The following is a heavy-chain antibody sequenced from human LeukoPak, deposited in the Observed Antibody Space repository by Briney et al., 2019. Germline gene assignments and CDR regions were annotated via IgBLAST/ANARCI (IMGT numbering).Heavy chain of an antibody. D-gene: IGHD1-26*01. V-gene: IGHV1-69*04. J-gene: IGHJ6*02. Sequence: GASVKLSCKASGGTFSSYAISWARQAPGQGREWMRRIIPILGIANYAQKFQGRVTITADKSTSTACMELSSQRSEDTAVYYCARLVGDADGVPDYYGMDGWGQGTTVTVSS. CDR3: ARLVGDADGVPDYYGMDG. CDR1: GGTFSSYA. CDR2: IIPILGIA.